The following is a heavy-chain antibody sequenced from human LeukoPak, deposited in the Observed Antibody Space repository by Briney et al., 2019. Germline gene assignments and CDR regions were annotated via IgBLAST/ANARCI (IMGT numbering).Heavy chain of an antibody. J-gene: IGHJ6*02. V-gene: IGHV1-18*01. Sequence: ASVKVSCKASGYIFTSYGIIWVRQAPGQGLQWMGWISAHNGNTNYAQKLQGRVTMTTDTSTSTVYMELRSLRSDDTAVYYCASGYSYFYYYGMDVWGQGTTVTVSS. CDR1: GYIFTSYG. CDR3: ASGYSYFYYYGMDV. D-gene: IGHD5-18*01. CDR2: ISAHNGNT.